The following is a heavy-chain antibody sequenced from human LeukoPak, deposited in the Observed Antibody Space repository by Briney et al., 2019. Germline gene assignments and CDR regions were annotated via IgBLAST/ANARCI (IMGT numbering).Heavy chain of an antibody. J-gene: IGHJ5*02. CDR1: GGSISSGDYY. D-gene: IGHD3-22*01. CDR2: MYYSGST. CDR3: ARPYYYDSRIDP. V-gene: IGHV4-30-4*01. Sequence: SETLSLTCTVSGGSISSGDYYWSWIRQPPGKGLEWIAYMYYSGSTYYNPSLKSRVTMSADTSKNQLSLKLSSVTAADTAVYYCARPYYYDSRIDPWGQGILDTV.